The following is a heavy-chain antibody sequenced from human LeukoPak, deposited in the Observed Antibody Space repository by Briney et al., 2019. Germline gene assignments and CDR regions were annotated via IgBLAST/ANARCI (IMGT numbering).Heavy chain of an antibody. J-gene: IGHJ4*02. CDR2: ISSSGSYI. CDR3: ARGTVAVGYNHENGDY. Sequence: PGGSLRLSCAASGFTFSSYSMNWVRQAPGKGLEWVSSISSSGSYIYYADSVKGRFTISRDNAKNSLYLQMNSLRAEDTAVYYCARGTVAVGYNHENGDYWGQGTLVTVSS. V-gene: IGHV3-21*01. CDR1: GFTFSSYS. D-gene: IGHD5-18*01.